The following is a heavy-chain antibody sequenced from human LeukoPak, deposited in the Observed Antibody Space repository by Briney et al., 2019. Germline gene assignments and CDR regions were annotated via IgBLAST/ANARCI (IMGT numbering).Heavy chain of an antibody. CDR3: IRVAVAGRFDY. V-gene: IGHV3-73*01. Sequence: GGSLKLSCAASGFTFSGSAMHWVSQASGKGLEWVGRIRSKANSYATAYAASVKGRFTISRDDSKNTAYLQMNSLKTEDTAVYYCIRVAVAGRFDYWGQGTLVTVSS. CDR1: GFTFSGSA. CDR2: IRSKANSYAT. D-gene: IGHD6-19*01. J-gene: IGHJ4*02.